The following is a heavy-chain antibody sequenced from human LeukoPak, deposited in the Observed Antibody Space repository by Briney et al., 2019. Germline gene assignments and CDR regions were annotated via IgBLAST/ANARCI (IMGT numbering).Heavy chain of an antibody. V-gene: IGHV3-30*18. CDR1: GXTFSNYG. J-gene: IGHJ4*02. CDR2: ISYDGSNK. Sequence: GSLRLSCSASGXTFSNYGMHWVRQAPGKGLEWVALISYDGSNKYFADSVKGRFTISRDNSKNTLYLQMHSLRAEDTAVYYCAKDNVAAAGRYFDYWGQGTLVTVSS. CDR3: AKDNVAAAGRYFDY. D-gene: IGHD6-13*01.